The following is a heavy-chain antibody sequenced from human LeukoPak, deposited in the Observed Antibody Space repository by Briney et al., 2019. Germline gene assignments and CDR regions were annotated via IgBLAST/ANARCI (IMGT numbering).Heavy chain of an antibody. CDR2: IPYDGSNK. Sequence: GRSLRLSCAASGFTFSSYAMHWVRQAPGKGLEWVAVIPYDGSNKYYADSVKGRFTISRDNSKNTLYLQMNSLRAEDTAVYYCARDSYYDSSGYFIDAFDIWGQGTMVTVSS. CDR3: ARDSYYDSSGYFIDAFDI. J-gene: IGHJ3*02. CDR1: GFTFSSYA. V-gene: IGHV3-30*01. D-gene: IGHD3-22*01.